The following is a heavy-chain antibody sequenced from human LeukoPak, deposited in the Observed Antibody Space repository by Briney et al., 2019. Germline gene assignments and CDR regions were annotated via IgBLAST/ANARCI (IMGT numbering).Heavy chain of an antibody. CDR2: MNPNSGNT. J-gene: IGHJ5*02. V-gene: IGHV1-8*01. CDR3: VGGATTIFGVARSNWSDP. Sequence: ASVKVSCKASGYTFTSYDINWVRQATGQGLEWMGWMNPNSGNTAYAQNFQGRVTMTRDTSISTAYMELSSLTSADTAVYYCVGGATTIFGVARSNWSDPWGQGTLVTVSS. D-gene: IGHD3-3*01. CDR1: GYTFTSYD.